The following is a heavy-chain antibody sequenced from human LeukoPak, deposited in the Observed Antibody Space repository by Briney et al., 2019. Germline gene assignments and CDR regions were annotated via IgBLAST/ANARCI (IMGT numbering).Heavy chain of an antibody. Sequence: SETLSLTCAVYGGSFSGYYWSWIRQPPGKGLEWIGYIYYSGSTYYNPSLKSRVTISVDTSKNQFSLKLSSVTAADTAVYYCAREFDDSSGYRNYYDMDVWGQGTTVTVSS. CDR1: GGSFSGYY. D-gene: IGHD3-22*01. CDR3: AREFDDSSGYRNYYDMDV. J-gene: IGHJ6*02. V-gene: IGHV4-30-4*01. CDR2: IYYSGST.